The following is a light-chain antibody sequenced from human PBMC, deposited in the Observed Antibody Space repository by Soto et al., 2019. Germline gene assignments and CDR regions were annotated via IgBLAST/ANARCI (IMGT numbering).Light chain of an antibody. Sequence: ETVLTQSPGTLSLSPGERATLSCRASQSAFSSYLAWFQKKPGQAPRLLIYGASSRATGVPDRFSGSGSGTDFTLTISRLEPEDFAVYYCHQYGSSPWTLGQGTKVE. CDR1: QSAFSSY. V-gene: IGKV3-20*01. J-gene: IGKJ1*01. CDR2: GAS. CDR3: HQYGSSPWT.